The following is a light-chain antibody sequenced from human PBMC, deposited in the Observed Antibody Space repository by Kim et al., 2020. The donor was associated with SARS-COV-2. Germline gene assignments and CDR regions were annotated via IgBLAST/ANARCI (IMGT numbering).Light chain of an antibody. J-gene: IGLJ1*01. V-gene: IGLV3-1*01. CDR2: EDT. CDR3: QAWDSSTAV. CDR1: KLGNKY. Sequence: SYELTQPPSVSVFPGQTASISCSGDKLGNKYAYWYQQKPGQSPVVVIYEDTKRPSGIPERFSGSNSGNTATLTISGTQAMDEADYYCQAWDSSTAVFGIGTKVTVL.